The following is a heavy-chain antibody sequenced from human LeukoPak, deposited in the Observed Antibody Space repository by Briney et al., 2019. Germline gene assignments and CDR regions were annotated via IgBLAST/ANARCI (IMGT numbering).Heavy chain of an antibody. Sequence: GASVKVSCKASGYTFTSYAMHWVRQAPGQRLEWMGWINAGNGNTKYSQRFQGRVTITRDTSASTAYMELSSLRSEDTAVYYCARQRVEQLAAPYFDYWGQGTLVTVSS. J-gene: IGHJ4*02. CDR3: ARQRVEQLAAPYFDY. D-gene: IGHD6-13*01. CDR2: INAGNGNT. CDR1: GYTFTSYA. V-gene: IGHV1-3*01.